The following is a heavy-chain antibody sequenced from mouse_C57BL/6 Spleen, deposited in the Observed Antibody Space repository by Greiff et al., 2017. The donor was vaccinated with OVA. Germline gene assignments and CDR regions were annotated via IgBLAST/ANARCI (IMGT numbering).Heavy chain of an antibody. Sequence: QVQLQQSGAELARPGASVKLSCKASGYTFTSYGISWVKQRTGQGLEWIGEIYPRSGNTYYNEKFKGKATLTADKSSSTAYMELRSLTSEDSAVYFCARITTVVAKGWFAYWGQGTLVTVSA. CDR2: IYPRSGNT. CDR1: GYTFTSYG. CDR3: ARITTVVAKGWFAY. D-gene: IGHD1-1*01. J-gene: IGHJ3*01. V-gene: IGHV1-81*01.